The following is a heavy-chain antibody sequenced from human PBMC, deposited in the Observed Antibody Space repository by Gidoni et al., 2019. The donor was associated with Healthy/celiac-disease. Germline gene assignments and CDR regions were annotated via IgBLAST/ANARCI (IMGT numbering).Heavy chain of an antibody. CDR2: INHSGST. J-gene: IGHJ5*02. D-gene: IGHD6-13*01. V-gene: IGHV4-34*01. CDR3: ARGRRQQLKPNWFDP. Sequence: QVQLQQWGAGLLKPSETLSLTCAVYGGSFSGYYWSWIRQPPGKGLEWIGEINHSGSTNYNPSLKSRVTISVDTSKNQFSLKLSSVTAADTAVYYCARGRRQQLKPNWFDPWGQGTLVTVSS. CDR1: GGSFSGYY.